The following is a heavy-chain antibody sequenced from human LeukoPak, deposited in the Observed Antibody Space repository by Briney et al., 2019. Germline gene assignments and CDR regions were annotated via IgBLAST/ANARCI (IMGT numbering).Heavy chain of an antibody. CDR2: IYTSGST. D-gene: IGHD2-15*01. J-gene: IGHJ5*02. CDR3: ARVRGSLNWFDP. CDR1: GGSFSGYY. Sequence: SETLSLTCAVYGGSFSGYYWSWIRQPPGKGLEWIGRIYTSGSTNYNPSPKSRVTISVDTSKNQFSLKLSSVTAADTAVYYCARVRGSLNWFDPWGQGTLVTVSS. V-gene: IGHV4-4*08.